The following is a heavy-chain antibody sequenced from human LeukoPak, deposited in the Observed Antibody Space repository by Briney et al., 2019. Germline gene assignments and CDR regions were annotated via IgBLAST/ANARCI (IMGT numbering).Heavy chain of an antibody. Sequence: GASVKVSCKASGGTFSSYAVSWVRQAPGQGLEWMGGIIPIFGTANYAQKFQGRVTITADESTSTAYMELSSLRSEDTAVYYCARGCMLFFSMDYWGQGTLVTVSS. CDR3: ARGCMLFFSMDY. CDR1: GGTFSSYA. CDR2: IIPIFGTA. V-gene: IGHV1-69*13. J-gene: IGHJ4*02. D-gene: IGHD2-8*01.